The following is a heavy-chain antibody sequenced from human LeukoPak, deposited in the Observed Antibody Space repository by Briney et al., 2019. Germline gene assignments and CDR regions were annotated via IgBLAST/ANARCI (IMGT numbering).Heavy chain of an antibody. D-gene: IGHD6-13*01. Sequence: GGSLRLSCAASGFTFSSYSMNWVRHAPGKGLEWVSSISSSSSYIYYADSVKGRFTNSRDNAKNSLYLQMNSLRAEDTAVYYCARSSSRGNDAFDIWGQGTMVTVSS. V-gene: IGHV3-21*01. CDR1: GFTFSSYS. J-gene: IGHJ3*02. CDR2: ISSSSSYI. CDR3: ARSSSRGNDAFDI.